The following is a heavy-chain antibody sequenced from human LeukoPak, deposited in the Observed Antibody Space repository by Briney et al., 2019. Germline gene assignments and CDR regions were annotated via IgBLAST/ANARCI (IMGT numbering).Heavy chain of an antibody. Sequence: ASVKVSCKASGYTFTDYYMHWVRQAPGQGLEWMGWIKPNSGGTNYVQKFQGRVTMTRDTSISTAYMELSRLRSDDTALYYCARGLYTTTWCDHWGQGTLVTVSS. CDR2: IKPNSGGT. CDR1: GYTFTDYY. CDR3: ARGLYTTTWCDH. J-gene: IGHJ5*02. V-gene: IGHV1-2*02. D-gene: IGHD3-16*01.